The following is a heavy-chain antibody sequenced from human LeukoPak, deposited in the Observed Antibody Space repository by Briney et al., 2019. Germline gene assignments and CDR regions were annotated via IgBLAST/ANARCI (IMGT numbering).Heavy chain of an antibody. CDR3: ARDQGTYYDFWSGYRGDYYMDV. D-gene: IGHD3-3*01. J-gene: IGHJ6*03. V-gene: IGHV4-39*07. Sequence: SETLSLTCTVSGGSISSSSYYWGWIRQPPGKGLEWIGSIYYSGSTYYNPSLKSRVTMSVDTSKNQFSLKLSSVTAADTAVYYCARDQGTYYDFWSGYRGDYYMDVWGKGTTVTVSS. CDR1: GGSISSSSYY. CDR2: IYYSGST.